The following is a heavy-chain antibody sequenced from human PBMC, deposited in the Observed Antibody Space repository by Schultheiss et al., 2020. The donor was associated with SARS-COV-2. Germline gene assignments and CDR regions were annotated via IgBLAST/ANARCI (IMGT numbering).Heavy chain of an antibody. Sequence: ASVKVSCKASGYTFTSYDINWVRQATGQGLEWMGWMNPNSGNTGYAQKFQGRVTMTRDTSISTAYMELSRLRSDDTAVYYCARGGRSSWLNYYYGMDVWGQGTTVTVSS. J-gene: IGHJ6*02. CDR1: GYTFTSYD. CDR2: MNPNSGNT. D-gene: IGHD6-13*01. CDR3: ARGGRSSWLNYYYGMDV. V-gene: IGHV1-8*01.